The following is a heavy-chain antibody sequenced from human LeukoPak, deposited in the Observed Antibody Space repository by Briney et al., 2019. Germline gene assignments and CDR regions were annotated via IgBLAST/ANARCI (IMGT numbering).Heavy chain of an antibody. J-gene: IGHJ6*02. V-gene: IGHV3-11*01. Sequence: GGSLRLSCADSGFTFSDYYMTWIRQAPGKGLEWVSYISGVASDIYYADSVKGRFTISRDNAKKSVYLQMNSLRAEDTAVYYCARGGAHGMDVWGLGTTVTVSS. CDR3: ARGGAHGMDV. CDR1: GFTFSDYY. CDR2: ISGVASDI. D-gene: IGHD1-26*01.